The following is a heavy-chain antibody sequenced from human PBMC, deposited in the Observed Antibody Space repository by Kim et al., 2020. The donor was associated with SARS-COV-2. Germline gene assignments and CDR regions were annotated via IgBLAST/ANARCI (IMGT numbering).Heavy chain of an antibody. CDR2: IYYSGST. J-gene: IGHJ6*02. CDR1: GGSISSGGYY. CDR3: ARDNMVRGVAFYYGMDV. Sequence: SETLSHTCTVSGGSISSGGYYWSWIRQHPGKGLEWIGYIYYSGSTYYNPSLKSRVTISVDTSKNQFSLKLSSVTAADTAVYYCARDNMVRGVAFYYGMDVWGQGTTVTVSS. V-gene: IGHV4-31*03. D-gene: IGHD3-10*01.